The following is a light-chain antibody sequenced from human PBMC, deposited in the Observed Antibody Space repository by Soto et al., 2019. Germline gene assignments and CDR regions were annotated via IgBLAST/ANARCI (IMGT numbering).Light chain of an antibody. V-gene: IGLV2-14*02. CDR3: CSLTTSHTYV. CDR2: EGN. J-gene: IGLJ1*01. Sequence: QSALTQPASVSGSPGQSITISCTGTSSDVGSYNLVSWYQQHPGKAPKLMIYEGNKRPSGVSNRYSGSKSGNSASLTISGLQADDEADYYCCSLTTSHTYVFGSGTKVTVL. CDR1: SSDVGSYNL.